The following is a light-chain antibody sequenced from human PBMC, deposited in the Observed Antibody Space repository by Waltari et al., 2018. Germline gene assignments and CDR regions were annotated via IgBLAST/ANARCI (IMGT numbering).Light chain of an antibody. Sequence: EIVMTQSPATLSVSPGESATLSCRASQSVSSNLAWYQQKPGQPPRLLIYGASTRATGIPDRFSGSGSGTEFTLTISSLQSEDFAVYYCQQYNNWPKTFGQGTKVEIK. V-gene: IGKV3-15*01. CDR2: GAS. CDR3: QQYNNWPKT. CDR1: QSVSSN. J-gene: IGKJ1*01.